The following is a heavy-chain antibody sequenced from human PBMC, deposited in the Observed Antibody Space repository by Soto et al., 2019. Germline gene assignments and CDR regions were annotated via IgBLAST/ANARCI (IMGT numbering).Heavy chain of an antibody. D-gene: IGHD3-10*01. CDR1: GFSFSNYA. CDR2: ISGDAGST. Sequence: EVQLLQSGGGFVQPGGSLRLSCAASGFSFSNYAMTWVRQAPGKGLEWVSTISGDAGSTYYADSVKGRFTISRDNSKNTLSLRMNSLRAEDTAIYYCAKDEIFSQFRGVIGWGPKKLYNYDMDVWGQGTTVTVSS. CDR3: AKDEIFSQFRGVIGWGPKKLYNYDMDV. J-gene: IGHJ6*02. V-gene: IGHV3-23*01.